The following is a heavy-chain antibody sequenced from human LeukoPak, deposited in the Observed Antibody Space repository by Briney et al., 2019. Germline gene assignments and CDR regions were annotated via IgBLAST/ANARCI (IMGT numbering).Heavy chain of an antibody. Sequence: SETLSLTCTVSGGSISSYYWSWIRQPPGKGLEWIGHIFYTGNTRYNPSLKSRVTISVDTSQNQFSLKLTPVTGADTAIYYCAKQYNWNAEFDYWGQGTLVTVSS. CDR2: IFYTGNT. V-gene: IGHV4-59*08. D-gene: IGHD1-20*01. CDR1: GGSISSYY. J-gene: IGHJ4*02. CDR3: AKQYNWNAEFDY.